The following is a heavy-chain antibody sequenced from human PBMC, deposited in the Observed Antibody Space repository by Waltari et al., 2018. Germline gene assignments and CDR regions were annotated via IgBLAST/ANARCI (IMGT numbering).Heavy chain of an antibody. CDR2: YIPIFGKA. J-gene: IGHJ4*02. Sequence: QVHLVHSGAEVKKPGSSVKVSCKASGGTFSSYAISWLRQAPGQGLEWMGGYIPIFGKANYAQKVQGRVTITADEATSTAYMERSSLRSEDTAVYYCARGTYYYDSSGYYYVYWGQGTLVTVSS. D-gene: IGHD3-22*01. CDR1: GGTFSSYA. V-gene: IGHV1-69*01. CDR3: ARGTYYYDSSGYYYVY.